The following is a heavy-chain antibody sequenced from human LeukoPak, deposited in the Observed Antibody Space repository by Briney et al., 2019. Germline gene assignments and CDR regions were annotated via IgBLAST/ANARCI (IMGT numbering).Heavy chain of an antibody. CDR3: AKAQTASSSPAKYYSSYYYMDV. V-gene: IGHV3-30*02. Sequence: PGGSLRLSCAASGFTFSNYAVHWVRQAPGKGLEWVAFIRYDGSNKYYADSVKGRFTISRDNSKNTLYLQMNSLRAEDTAVYYCAKAQTASSSPAKYYSSYYYMDVWGKGPTVTVSS. D-gene: IGHD6-13*01. J-gene: IGHJ6*03. CDR1: GFTFSNYA. CDR2: IRYDGSNK.